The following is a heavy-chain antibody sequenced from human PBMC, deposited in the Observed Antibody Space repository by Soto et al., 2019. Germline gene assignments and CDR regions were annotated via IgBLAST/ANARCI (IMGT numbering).Heavy chain of an antibody. D-gene: IGHD6-13*01. J-gene: IGHJ4*02. Sequence: GGSLRLSCAACGYTFNSYSMNGVRQAPGKGLEWVSYISGSGGSTYYADSVEGRFTISRDNSKNTLYLQMNSLRAEDTAVYSRAKDRAAAGMGDYFDYGGQGPLVTVSS. CDR2: ISGSGGST. CDR3: AKDRAAAGMGDYFDY. CDR1: GYTFNSYS. V-gene: IGHV3-23*01.